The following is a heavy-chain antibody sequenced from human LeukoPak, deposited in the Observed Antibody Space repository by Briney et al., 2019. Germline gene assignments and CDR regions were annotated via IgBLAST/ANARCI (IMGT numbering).Heavy chain of an antibody. CDR3: AHRPSSGWYSCFDY. CDR1: GFSRSTSGVS. CDR2: IYLDDDK. D-gene: IGHD6-19*01. Sequence: ESGPTLVKPTQTLTLTCTFSGFSRSTSGVSVGWIRQPQGKDLEWLALIYLDDDKRYSPSLKTRLTITKDTSKTQVALTMTNMNPVDTATYYCAHRPSSGWYSCFDYWGQGTPVTVSS. V-gene: IGHV2-5*02. J-gene: IGHJ4*02.